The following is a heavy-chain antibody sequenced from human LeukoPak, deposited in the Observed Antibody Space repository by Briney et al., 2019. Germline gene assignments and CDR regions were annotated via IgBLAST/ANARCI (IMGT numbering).Heavy chain of an antibody. CDR1: GFIFSSYW. CDR3: ASQDDYDAFDI. D-gene: IGHD4-11*01. V-gene: IGHV3-7*01. J-gene: IGHJ3*02. CDR2: IKRDGSEK. Sequence: GGSLRLSCEVSGFIFSSYWMSWVRQAPGKGLEWVANIKRDGSEKYYVDSVKGRFTISRDNAKNSLYLQMNSLRAEDTAVYYCASQDDYDAFDIWGQGTMVTVSS.